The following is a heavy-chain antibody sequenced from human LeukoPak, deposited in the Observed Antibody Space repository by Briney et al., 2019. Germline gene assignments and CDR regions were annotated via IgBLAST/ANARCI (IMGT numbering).Heavy chain of an antibody. CDR3: ARSYYDFWSGYPDY. CDR1: GFTFSSYG. J-gene: IGHJ4*02. D-gene: IGHD3-3*01. Sequence: GRSLRLSCAASGFTFSSYGMHWVRQAPGEGLEWVAVISYDGSNKYYADSVKGRFTISRDNSKNTLYLQMNSLRAEDTAVYYCARSYYDFWSGYPDYWGQGTLVTVSS. CDR2: ISYDGSNK. V-gene: IGHV3-30*03.